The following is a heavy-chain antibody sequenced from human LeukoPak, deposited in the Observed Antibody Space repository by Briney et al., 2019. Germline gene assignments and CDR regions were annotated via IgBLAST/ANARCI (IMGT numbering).Heavy chain of an antibody. V-gene: IGHV3-66*01. CDR3: ARGHPDSSGSNWLDP. D-gene: IGHD3-22*01. Sequence: GGSLRLSCAASGFTVSSNYMSWVRQAPGKGLEWVSIIYSGGSTYYADSVKGRFTISRDNSKNTLYLQMNSLRAEDTAVYYCARGHPDSSGSNWLDPWGQGTLVTVSS. CDR2: IYSGGST. CDR1: GFTVSSNY. J-gene: IGHJ5*02.